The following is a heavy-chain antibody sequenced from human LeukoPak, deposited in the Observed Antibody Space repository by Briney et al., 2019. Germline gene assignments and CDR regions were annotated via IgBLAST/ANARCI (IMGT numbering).Heavy chain of an antibody. D-gene: IGHD6-13*01. Sequence: QSGGSLRLSCSASGFTFSSYAMHWVRQATGKGLVYVSAISSNGGSTYYADSVKGRFTISRDNSKNTLYLQMSSLRAEDTAVYYCVKDRVSISSSGYFDYWGQGTLVTVSS. CDR1: GFTFSSYA. J-gene: IGHJ4*02. CDR3: VKDRVSISSSGYFDY. V-gene: IGHV3-64D*06. CDR2: ISSNGGST.